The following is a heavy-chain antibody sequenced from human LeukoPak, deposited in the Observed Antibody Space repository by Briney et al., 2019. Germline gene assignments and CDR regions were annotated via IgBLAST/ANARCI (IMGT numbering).Heavy chain of an antibody. Sequence: GGSLRLSCAASGFTFTSHAVSWVRQAPGKGLKWVSALSGSADSTYYADSVKGRFTISRDNSKNTLYLQMNSLRAEDTAVYYCAKGGIWGQGTLVTVSS. CDR2: LSGSADST. CDR3: AKGGI. CDR1: GFTFTSHA. J-gene: IGHJ4*02. D-gene: IGHD3-10*01. V-gene: IGHV3-23*01.